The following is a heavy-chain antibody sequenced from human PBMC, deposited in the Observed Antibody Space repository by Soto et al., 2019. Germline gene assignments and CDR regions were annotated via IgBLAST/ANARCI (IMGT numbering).Heavy chain of an antibody. J-gene: IGHJ4*02. V-gene: IGHV1-2*02. CDR3: ASENWSYVD. D-gene: IGHD1-26*01. CDR2: MNPNDGAT. Sequence: QAQLVQSGAEAKRPGTSVKVSCKVSGYTFTNYFPWIRQAPGQGLEWMGWMNPNDGATEYARKFQGRVTLTRDTSITTAYMELSSLTSDDTAVYYCASENWSYVDWGQGTVVTVSS. CDR1: GYTFTNY.